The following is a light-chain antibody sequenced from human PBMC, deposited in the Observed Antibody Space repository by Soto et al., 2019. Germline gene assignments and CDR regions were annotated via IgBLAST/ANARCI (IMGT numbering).Light chain of an antibody. CDR1: QSVSSSY. CDR3: QHYGSSPPVT. J-gene: IGKJ5*01. Sequence: EIVLTQSPGTPSLSPGERATLSCRASQSVSSSYLAWYQQKPAQAPRLLIYGASSRATGIPDRFSGSGSGTDFTLTISRLEPEDFAVYFCQHYGSSPPVTFGQGTRLEIK. V-gene: IGKV3-20*01. CDR2: GAS.